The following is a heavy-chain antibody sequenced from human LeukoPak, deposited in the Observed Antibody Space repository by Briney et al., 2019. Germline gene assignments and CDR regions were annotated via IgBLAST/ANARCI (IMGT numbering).Heavy chain of an antibody. V-gene: IGHV3-21*01. CDR3: XXXNGXXXDFLGAKWYFDL. CDR1: EFALERYT. CDR2: ISGVGASYI. Sequence: PGGSLRLSCEVSEFALERYTMSWVRQAPGKGLEWVSSISGVGASYIFYADSVKGRFTISRDNARNSLYLQMDSLEVDDTDLYYXXXXNGXXXDFLGAKWYFDLWGRGTLVSVSS. D-gene: IGHD2-8*01. J-gene: IGHJ2*01.